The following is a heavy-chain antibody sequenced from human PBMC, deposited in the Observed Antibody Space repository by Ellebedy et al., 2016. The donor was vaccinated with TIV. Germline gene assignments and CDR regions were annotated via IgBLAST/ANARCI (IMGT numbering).Heavy chain of an antibody. CDR3: ARDFYLDV. CDR1: GFTFSSYW. V-gene: IGHV3-74*01. J-gene: IGHJ6*02. Sequence: PGGSLRLSCAASGFTFSSYWMYWVRQAPGKGPVWVSRIKSDGSDTDYADSVKGRFTISRDNAKNTLSLQMTSLSAEDTAIYYCARDFYLDVWGQGTTVTVSS. D-gene: IGHD2/OR15-2a*01. CDR2: IKSDGSDT.